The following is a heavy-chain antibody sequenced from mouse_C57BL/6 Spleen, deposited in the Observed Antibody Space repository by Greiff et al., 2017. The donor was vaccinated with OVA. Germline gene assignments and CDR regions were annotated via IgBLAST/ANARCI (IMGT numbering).Heavy chain of an antibody. CDR1: GYSFTGYY. CDR2: INPSTGGT. V-gene: IGHV1-42*01. J-gene: IGHJ3*01. Sequence: EVKLVESGPELVKPGASVKISCKASGYSFTGYYMNWVKQSPEKSLEWIGEINPSTGGTTYNQKFKAKATLTVDKSSSTAYMQLKSLTSEDSAVYYCAMGGTVAGFAYWGQGTLVTVSA. CDR3: AMGGTVAGFAY. D-gene: IGHD1-1*01.